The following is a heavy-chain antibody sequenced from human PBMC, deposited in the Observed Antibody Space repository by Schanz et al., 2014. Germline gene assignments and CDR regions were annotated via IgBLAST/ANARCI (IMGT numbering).Heavy chain of an antibody. Sequence: EVQLVESGGGLVQPGGSLRLSCAASGFTFSSYWMSWVRQAPGEGLEWVANIKQDGSEKYYVDFVKGRFTISRDNAKNSLYLQMNSLRPEDTAVYYCAKYGGELGVSFEYWGQGTLVTVSS. CDR2: IKQDGSEK. CDR3: AKYGGELGVSFEY. V-gene: IGHV3-7*01. CDR1: GFTFSSYW. J-gene: IGHJ4*02. D-gene: IGHD7-27*01.